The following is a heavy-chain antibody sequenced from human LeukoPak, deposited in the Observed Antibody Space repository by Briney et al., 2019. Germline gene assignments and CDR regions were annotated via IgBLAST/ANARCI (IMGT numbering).Heavy chain of an antibody. CDR1: GFTFSSYG. J-gene: IGHJ3*02. V-gene: IGHV3-33*01. CDR2: IWYDGSNK. Sequence: GGSLRLSCAASGFTFSSYGMHWVRQAPGKGLEWVAVIWYDGSNKYYADSVKGRFTISRDNSKNTLYLQMNSLRAEDTAVYYCARDRAVAGQSHDAFDIWGQGTMVTVSS. D-gene: IGHD6-19*01. CDR3: ARDRAVAGQSHDAFDI.